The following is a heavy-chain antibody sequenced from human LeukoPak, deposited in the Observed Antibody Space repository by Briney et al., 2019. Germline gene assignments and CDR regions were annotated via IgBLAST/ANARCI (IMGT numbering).Heavy chain of an antibody. CDR3: ARVGWNYYGSGSPIIWYYYMDV. V-gene: IGHV4-61*02. Sequence: SETLSLTCTVSGGSISSGSYYWSWIRQPAGKGLEWIGRIYTSGSTNYNPSLKSRVTISVDTSKNQFSLKLSSVTAADTAVYYCARVGWNYYGSGSPIIWYYYMDVWGKGTTVTISS. J-gene: IGHJ6*03. D-gene: IGHD3-10*01. CDR2: IYTSGST. CDR1: GGSISSGSYY.